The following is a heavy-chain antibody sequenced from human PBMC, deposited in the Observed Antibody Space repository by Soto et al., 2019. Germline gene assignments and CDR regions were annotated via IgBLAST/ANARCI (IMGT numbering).Heavy chain of an antibody. Sequence: SETLSLTCAVYGGSFSGYYWSWIRQPPGKGLEWIGEINHSGSTNYNPSLKSRVTISVDTSKNQFSLKLSSVTAADTAVYYCARAYGLDAFDFWGQGTMVTVSS. CDR3: ARAYGLDAFDF. CDR2: INHSGST. D-gene: IGHD4-17*01. V-gene: IGHV4-34*01. CDR1: GGSFSGYY. J-gene: IGHJ3*01.